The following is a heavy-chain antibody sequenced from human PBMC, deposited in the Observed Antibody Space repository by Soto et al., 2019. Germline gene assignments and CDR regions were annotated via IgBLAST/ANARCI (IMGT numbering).Heavy chain of an antibody. Sequence: PGESLKISCKGSGYSFTSYWIGWVRQMPAKGLEWMGIIYPGDSDTRYSPSFQGQVTISADKSTNTAYLQWSSLKASDTAMYYCARSGRVLTSVWFFDYWGQGTLLTVSS. CDR2: IYPGDSDT. D-gene: IGHD3-9*01. V-gene: IGHV5-51*01. CDR1: GYSFTSYW. J-gene: IGHJ4*02. CDR3: ARSGRVLTSVWFFDY.